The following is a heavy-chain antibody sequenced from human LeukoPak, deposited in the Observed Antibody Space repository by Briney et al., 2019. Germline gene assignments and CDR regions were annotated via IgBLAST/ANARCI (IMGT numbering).Heavy chain of an antibody. CDR2: ISYSGST. J-gene: IGHJ4*02. V-gene: IGHV4-59*01. D-gene: IGHD6-6*01. CDR1: GGSISSYY. Sequence: PSETLSLTCTVSGGSISSYYWSWIRQPPGKGLEWIGYISYSGSTNFNPSLKSRVTISVDTSKNQFSLKLSSVTAADTAVYYCARHRIAARGSFDYWGQGTLVTVSS. CDR3: ARHRIAARGSFDY.